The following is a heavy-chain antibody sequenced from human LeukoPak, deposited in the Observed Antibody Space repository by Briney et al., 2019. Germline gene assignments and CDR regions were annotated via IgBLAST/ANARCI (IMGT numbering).Heavy chain of an antibody. D-gene: IGHD4-17*01. V-gene: IGHV1-8*02. J-gene: IGHJ3*02. Sequence: ASVKVSCKASGYTFTGYYMHWVRQAPGQGLEWMGWMNPNSGNTGYAQKFQGRVTMTRNTSISTAYMELSSLRSEDTAVYYCASGADRTTVTSDAFDIWGQGTMVTVSS. CDR2: MNPNSGNT. CDR3: ASGADRTTVTSDAFDI. CDR1: GYTFTGYY.